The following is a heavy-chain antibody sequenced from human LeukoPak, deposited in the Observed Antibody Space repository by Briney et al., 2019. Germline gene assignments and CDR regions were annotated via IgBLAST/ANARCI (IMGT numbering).Heavy chain of an antibody. D-gene: IGHD1-1*01. CDR3: ARDRRVAGDYYYYYMDV. Sequence: PGGSLRLSCAASGFTFSSYWMSWVRQAPGKGLEWVANIKQDGSEKYYVDSVKGRFTISRDNAKNSLYLQMNSLRAEDTAVYYCARDRRVAGDYYYYYMDVWGKGTTVTVSS. J-gene: IGHJ6*03. CDR2: IKQDGSEK. V-gene: IGHV3-7*01. CDR1: GFTFSSYW.